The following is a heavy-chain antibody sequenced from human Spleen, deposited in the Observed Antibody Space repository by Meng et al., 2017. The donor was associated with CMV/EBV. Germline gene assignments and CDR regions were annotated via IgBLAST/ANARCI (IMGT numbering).Heavy chain of an antibody. J-gene: IGHJ6*02. CDR3: AGVSHDFWSGYYTIPPYYYYGMDV. CDR1: GGTFSSYA. V-gene: IGHV1-69*05. Sequence: SVKVSCKASGGTFSSYAISWERQAPGQGLEWMGGIIPIFGTANYAQKFQGRVTITTDESTSTAYLELSSLRSEDTAVYYCAGVSHDFWSGYYTIPPYYYYGMDVWGQGTTVTVSS. CDR2: IIPIFGTA. D-gene: IGHD3-3*01.